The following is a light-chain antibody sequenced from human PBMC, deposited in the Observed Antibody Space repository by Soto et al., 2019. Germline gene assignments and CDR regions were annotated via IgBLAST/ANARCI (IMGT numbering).Light chain of an antibody. J-gene: IGKJ4*01. CDR2: KAS. CDR1: QSISSW. Sequence: DIQMTQSPSTLSASVGDRVTITCRASQSISSWLAWYQQKPGKAPKLLIYKASSLESGVPSRFSGSGSGTECTLTTSSLQPDDFATYYCQQYNSFTCGGGTKVEIK. V-gene: IGKV1-5*03. CDR3: QQYNSFT.